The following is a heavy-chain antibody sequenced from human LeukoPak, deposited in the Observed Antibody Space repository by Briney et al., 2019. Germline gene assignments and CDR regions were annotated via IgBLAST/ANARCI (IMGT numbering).Heavy chain of an antibody. CDR3: ARESHSSGWYDPWFDP. CDR2: IIPIFGTA. Sequence: ASVKVSCKASGGTFSSYAISWLRQAPGQGLEWMGGIIPIFGTANYAQKFQGRVTITTDESTSTAYMELSSLRSEDTAVYYCARESHSSGWYDPWFDPWGQGTLVTVSS. V-gene: IGHV1-69*05. CDR1: GGTFSSYA. D-gene: IGHD6-19*01. J-gene: IGHJ5*02.